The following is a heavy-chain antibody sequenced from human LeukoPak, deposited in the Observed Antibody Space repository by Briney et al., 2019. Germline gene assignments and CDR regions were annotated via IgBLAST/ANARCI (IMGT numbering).Heavy chain of an antibody. CDR2: INHSGST. J-gene: IGHJ6*03. D-gene: IGHD2-2*01. Sequence: SETLSLTCAVYGGSFSGYYWSWIRQPPGKGLEWIGEINHSGSTNYNPSLKSRVTISVDTSKNQFSLKLSSVTAADTAVYYCARGAGMSPAATAYYYFMDVWGKGTTVTVSS. CDR1: GGSFSGYY. CDR3: ARGAGMSPAATAYYYFMDV. V-gene: IGHV4-34*01.